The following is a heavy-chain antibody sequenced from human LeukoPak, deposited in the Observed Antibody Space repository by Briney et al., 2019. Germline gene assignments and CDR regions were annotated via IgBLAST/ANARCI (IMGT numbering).Heavy chain of an antibody. CDR1: GVSFSGYY. V-gene: IGHV4-34*01. CDR2: INHSGST. D-gene: IGHD2-2*01. J-gene: IGHJ3*02. CDR3: ARQKCTSTSCLTKNAFDI. Sequence: PSETLSLTCAVYGVSFSGYYWSWIRQPPGKGLEWIGEINHSGSTNYNPSLESRVTISVDTSKNQFSLDLSSVTAADTAVYYCARQKCTSTSCLTKNAFDIWGQGTMVTVSS.